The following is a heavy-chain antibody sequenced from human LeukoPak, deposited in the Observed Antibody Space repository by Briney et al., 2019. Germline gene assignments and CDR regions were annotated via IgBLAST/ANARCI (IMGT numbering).Heavy chain of an antibody. J-gene: IGHJ4*02. CDR2: ISAYNGNT. Sequence: SVKVSCKASGYTFTSYGISWVRQAPGQGLEWMGWISAYNGNTNYAQKLQGRVTMTTDTSTSTAYMELRSLRSDDTAVYYCARVGGHYYDSSGYYLERYYFDYWGQGTLVTVSS. CDR1: GYTFTSYG. CDR3: ARVGGHYYDSSGYYLERYYFDY. D-gene: IGHD3-22*01. V-gene: IGHV1-18*01.